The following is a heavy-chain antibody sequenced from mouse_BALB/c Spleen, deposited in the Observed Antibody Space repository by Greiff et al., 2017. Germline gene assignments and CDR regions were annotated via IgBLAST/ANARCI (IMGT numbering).Heavy chain of an antibody. CDR1: GYTFTDYN. CDR2: INPNNGGT. D-gene: IGHD2-2*01. J-gene: IGHJ3*01. CDR3: ARYGYDGAWFAY. V-gene: IGHV1-18*01. Sequence: GQLQQSGPELVKPGASVKIPCKASGYTFTDYNMDWVKQSHGKSLEWIGDINPNNGGTIYNQKFKGKATLTVDKSSSTAYMELRSLTSEDTAVYYCARYGYDGAWFAYWGQGTLVTVSA.